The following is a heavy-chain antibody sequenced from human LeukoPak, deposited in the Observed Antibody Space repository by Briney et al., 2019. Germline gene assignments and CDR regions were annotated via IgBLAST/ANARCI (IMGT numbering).Heavy chain of an antibody. D-gene: IGHD4-17*01. J-gene: IGHJ4*02. V-gene: IGHV4-39*01. CDR2: IYYSGST. CDR1: GGSISSSSYY. CDR3: ARPYGAAGLD. Sequence: SETLSLTCTVSGGSISSSSYYWGWIRQPPGKGLEWIGSIYYSGSTYYNPSLKSRVTISVDTSKNQFSLKLSSVTAADTAVYYCARPYGAAGLDWGQGTLVTVSS.